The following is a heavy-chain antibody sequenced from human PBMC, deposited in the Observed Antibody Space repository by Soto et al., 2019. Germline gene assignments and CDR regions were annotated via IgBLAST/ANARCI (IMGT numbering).Heavy chain of an antibody. CDR3: ARDAPTGQIDY. CDR1: GGSISSGGHY. V-gene: IGHV4-31*03. J-gene: IGHJ4*02. Sequence: QVQLQESGPGLVKPSQTLSLTCTVSGGSISSGGHYWSWIRQDPGKGLEWIGYISYSGRTFYNPSLKSRVTISVDTSKNQVSLKLSSVTAADTAVYYCARDAPTGQIDYWGQGTLDTVSS. CDR2: ISYSGRT.